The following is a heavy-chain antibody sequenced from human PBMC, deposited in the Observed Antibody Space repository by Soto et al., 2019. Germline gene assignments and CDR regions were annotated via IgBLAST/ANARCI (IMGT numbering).Heavy chain of an antibody. Sequence: QVQLVESGGGVVQPGRSLRLSCAASGFTFSSYAMHWVRQAPGKGLEWVAVISYDGSNKYYADSVKGRFTISRDNSKNTLYLPMNSLRAEDTAVYYCARDAAYYDSSGYYVGNYFDYWGQGTLVTVSS. CDR2: ISYDGSNK. CDR3: ARDAAYYDSSGYYVGNYFDY. V-gene: IGHV3-30-3*01. D-gene: IGHD3-22*01. CDR1: GFTFSSYA. J-gene: IGHJ4*02.